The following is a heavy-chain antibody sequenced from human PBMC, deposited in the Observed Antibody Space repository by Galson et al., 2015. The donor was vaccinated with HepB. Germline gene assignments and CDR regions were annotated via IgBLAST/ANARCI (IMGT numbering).Heavy chain of an antibody. Sequence: CAISGDSVSSNSVGWNWIRQSPSRGLEWLGRTYYRSQWSNDHAVSVKSRITIYADTSKNQVSLQLKSVTPEDTAVYYCAKSIHLGRGFDSWGQGTLVTVSS. J-gene: IGHJ4*02. CDR3: AKSIHLGRGFDS. CDR1: GDSVSSNSVG. D-gene: IGHD7-27*01. CDR2: TYYRSQWSN. V-gene: IGHV6-1*01.